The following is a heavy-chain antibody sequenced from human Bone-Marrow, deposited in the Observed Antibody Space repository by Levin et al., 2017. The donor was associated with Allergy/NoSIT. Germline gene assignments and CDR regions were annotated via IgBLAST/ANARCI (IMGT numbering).Heavy chain of an antibody. CDR3: ATDYDY. Sequence: GASVKVSRKVSGYPLTDFYMHWVRQAPGKGLEWRGGFDPEDGEAIYAPKFQGRVTMTEDTSTDTAYMELRSLTYEDTAVYWCATDYDYWGQGTLVTVSS. CDR1: GYPLTDFY. J-gene: IGHJ4*02. V-gene: IGHV1-24*01. CDR2: FDPEDGEA.